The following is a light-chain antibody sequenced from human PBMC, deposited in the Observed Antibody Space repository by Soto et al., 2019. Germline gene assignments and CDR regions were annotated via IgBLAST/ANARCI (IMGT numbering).Light chain of an antibody. CDR3: CSYAGSYTYV. V-gene: IGLV2-11*01. CDR2: DVS. Sequence: QSVLTQPRSVSGSPGQSVTISCTGTSSDVGGYNYVSWYQQHPGKAPKFMIYDVSKRPSGVPDRFSGSKSGNTASLTTSGLQAEDEADYYCCSYAGSYTYVFGTGTKVTV. J-gene: IGLJ1*01. CDR1: SSDVGGYNY.